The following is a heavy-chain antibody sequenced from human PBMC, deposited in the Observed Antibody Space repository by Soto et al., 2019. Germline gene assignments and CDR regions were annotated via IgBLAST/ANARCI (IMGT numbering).Heavy chain of an antibody. CDR1: GFTFSGYA. CDR2: ISGSGGST. CDR3: ANQRWLRWYYFDY. Sequence: GGSLRLSCAAAGFTFSGYAMSWVRKAPGKGLEWVSAISGSGGSTYYADSVKGRFTISRDNSKNTLYLQMNSLRAEDTAVYYCANQRWLRWYYFDYWGQGTLVTVSS. D-gene: IGHD5-12*01. J-gene: IGHJ4*02. V-gene: IGHV3-23*01.